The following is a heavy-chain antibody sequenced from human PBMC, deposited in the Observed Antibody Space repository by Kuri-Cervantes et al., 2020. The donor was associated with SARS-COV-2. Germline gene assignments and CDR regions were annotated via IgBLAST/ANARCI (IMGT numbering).Heavy chain of an antibody. D-gene: IGHD4-17*01. CDR2: ISSSSSTI. V-gene: IGHV3-48*01. Sequence: GESLKISCAASGFTFSSYSMNWVRQAPGKGLEWVSYISSSSSTIYYADSVKGRFTISRDNAKNSLHLQMNSLRPEDTALYYCAKPFHDYSDYGGAFDMWGPGTVVTVSS. CDR1: GFTFSSYS. J-gene: IGHJ3*02. CDR3: AKPFHDYSDYGGAFDM.